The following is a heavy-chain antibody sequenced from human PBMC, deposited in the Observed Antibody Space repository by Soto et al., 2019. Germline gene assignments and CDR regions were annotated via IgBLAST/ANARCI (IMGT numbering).Heavy chain of an antibody. CDR3: ARGARLDYYDSSGYLNWFDP. Sequence: SETLSLTCTVSGGSISSGDYYWSWIREPPGKGLEWIGYIYYSGSTYYNPSLKSRVTISVDTSKNQFSLKLSSVTAADTAVYYCARGARLDYYDSSGYLNWFDPWGQGTLVTVSS. CDR1: GGSISSGDYY. J-gene: IGHJ5*02. V-gene: IGHV4-30-4*01. D-gene: IGHD3-22*01. CDR2: IYYSGST.